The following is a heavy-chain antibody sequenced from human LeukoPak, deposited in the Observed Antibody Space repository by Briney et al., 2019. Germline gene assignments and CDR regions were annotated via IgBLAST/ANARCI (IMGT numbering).Heavy chain of an antibody. J-gene: IGHJ4*02. Sequence: GGSLRLSCAASGFTFSIYGMNWVRQAPGKGLEWVSSISGSGGTTYYADSLKGRATISRDNSKNTLYLQMNSLRVEDTALYYCAKDLIAEPGTIPFFDYWGQGTLVTVSS. V-gene: IGHV3-23*01. CDR2: ISGSGGTT. CDR1: GFTFSIYG. D-gene: IGHD6-13*01. CDR3: AKDLIAEPGTIPFFDY.